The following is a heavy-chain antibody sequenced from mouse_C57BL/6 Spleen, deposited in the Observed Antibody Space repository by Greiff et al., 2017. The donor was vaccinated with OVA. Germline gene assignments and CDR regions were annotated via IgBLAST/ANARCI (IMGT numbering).Heavy chain of an antibody. CDR1: GYTFTSYW. J-gene: IGHJ4*01. CDR2: IDPSDSYT. V-gene: IGHV1-69*01. Sequence: VQLQQPGAELVMPGASVKLSCKASGYTFTSYWMHWVKQRPGQGLEWIGEIDPSDSYTNYNQKFKGKSTLTVDKSSSTAYMQLSSLTSEDSAVYYCARNPAMDDWGQGTSVTVSS. CDR3: ARNPAMDD.